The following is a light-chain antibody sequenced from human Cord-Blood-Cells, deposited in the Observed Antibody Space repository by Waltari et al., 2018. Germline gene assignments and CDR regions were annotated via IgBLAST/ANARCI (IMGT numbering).Light chain of an antibody. J-gene: IGKJ3*01. CDR2: DAS. Sequence: EIVLTHPPATLSLSPGERATLSCGASQSVSSYLAWYQQKPGQAPRLLIYDASNRATGVPARFSGSGSGTDFTLTISSLEPEDFAVYYCQQRSNWPRTFGPGTKVDIK. CDR3: QQRSNWPRT. CDR1: QSVSSY. V-gene: IGKV3-11*01.